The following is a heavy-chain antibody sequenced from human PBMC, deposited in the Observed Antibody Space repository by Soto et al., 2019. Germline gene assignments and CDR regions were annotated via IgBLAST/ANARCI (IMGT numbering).Heavy chain of an antibody. CDR3: ARLGQWLVHYYGMDV. J-gene: IGHJ6*02. Sequence: GESLNISCKGYRYSFTIYWIGWVRQMPGKGMEWMGIIYPGDSDTRYSPSFQGQVTISADKSISTAYLQWSSLKASDTAMYYCARLGQWLVHYYGMDVWGQGTTVTVSS. CDR1: RYSFTIYW. V-gene: IGHV5-51*01. CDR2: IYPGDSDT. D-gene: IGHD6-19*01.